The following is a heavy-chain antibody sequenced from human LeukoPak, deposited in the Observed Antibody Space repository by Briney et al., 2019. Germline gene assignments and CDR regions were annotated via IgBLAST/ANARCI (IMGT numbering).Heavy chain of an antibody. V-gene: IGHV4-59*01. J-gene: IGHJ5*02. CDR3: ARDLGEFLFDP. CDR1: GGSFSGYY. CDR2: IYYSGST. Sequence: SETLSLTCAVYGGSFSGYYWSWIRQPPGKGLEWIGYIYYSGSTNYNPSLKSRVTISVDTSKNQFSLKLSSVTAADTAVYYCARDLGEFLFDPWGQGTLVTVSS. D-gene: IGHD3-16*01.